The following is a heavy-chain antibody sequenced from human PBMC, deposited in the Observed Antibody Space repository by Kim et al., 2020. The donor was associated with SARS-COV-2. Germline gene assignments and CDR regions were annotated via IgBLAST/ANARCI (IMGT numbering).Heavy chain of an antibody. CDR2: ISGSGGSP. D-gene: IGHD3-9*01. V-gene: IGHV3-23*01. CDR3: AKPIGNTYYDILTGYYPN. Sequence: GGSLRLSCAASGFTFSSYAMTWVRQALGTGLEWVSGISGSGGSPYYADSVKGWFTISRDNSKNTLYLQMNSLRAEDTAVYYCAKPIGNTYYDILTGYYPNWGHGTLVTVSS. J-gene: IGHJ4*01. CDR1: GFTFSSYA.